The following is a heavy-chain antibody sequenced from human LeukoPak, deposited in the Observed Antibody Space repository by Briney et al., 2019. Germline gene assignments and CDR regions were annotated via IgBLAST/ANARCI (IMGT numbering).Heavy chain of an antibody. Sequence: GGSLRLSCAASGFTFSSYAMSWVRQAPGKGLEWVSAISDSGGSTYYADSVKGRFTISRDNSKNTLYLQMNSLRAEDTAVYYCAKGTIVPALYLYFDLWGRGTLVTVSS. CDR1: GFTFSSYA. D-gene: IGHD2-2*01. CDR3: AKGTIVPALYLYFDL. CDR2: ISDSGGST. V-gene: IGHV3-23*01. J-gene: IGHJ2*01.